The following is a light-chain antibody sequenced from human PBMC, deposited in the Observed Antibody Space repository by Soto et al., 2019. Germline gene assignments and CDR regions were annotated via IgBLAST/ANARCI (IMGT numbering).Light chain of an antibody. CDR1: QSISSY. Sequence: DIQMTQSPSSLSASVGERVTITCRASQSISSYLNWYQQKPGKAPKLLIYAASSLQSGVPSRFSGSGSGTDFTLTISSLQPEDFATYFCQQLNSYPLTFGQGTRLEI. CDR3: QQLNSYPLT. CDR2: AAS. V-gene: IGKV1-39*01. J-gene: IGKJ5*01.